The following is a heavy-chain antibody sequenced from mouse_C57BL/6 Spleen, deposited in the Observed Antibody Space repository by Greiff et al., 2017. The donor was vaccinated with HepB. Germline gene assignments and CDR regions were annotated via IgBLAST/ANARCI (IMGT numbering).Heavy chain of an antibody. CDR3: ARDETGPFAY. D-gene: IGHD4-1*01. J-gene: IGHJ3*01. V-gene: IGHV5-4*01. CDR1: GFTFSSYA. CDR2: ISDGGSYT. Sequence: EVNVVESGGGLVKPGGSLKLSCAASGFTFSSYAMSWVRQTPEKRLEWVATISDGGSYTYYPDNVKGRFTISRDNAKNNLYLQMSHLKSEDTAMYYCARDETGPFAYWGQGTLVTVSA.